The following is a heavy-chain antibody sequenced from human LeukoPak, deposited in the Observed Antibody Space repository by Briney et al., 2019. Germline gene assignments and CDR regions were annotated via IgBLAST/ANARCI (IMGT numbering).Heavy chain of an antibody. CDR1: RFTFSSYA. Sequence: LPGGSLRLSCAASRFTFSSYAMSWVRQAPGKGLEWVSGINYSGGTTYYADSVKGRFTISRDNSKNTLYLQMNSLRAEDTAVYYCAKGGQMMVEVARRGAFDIWGQGTMVTVSS. J-gene: IGHJ3*02. CDR2: INYSGGTT. V-gene: IGHV3-23*01. D-gene: IGHD1-1*01. CDR3: AKGGQMMVEVARRGAFDI.